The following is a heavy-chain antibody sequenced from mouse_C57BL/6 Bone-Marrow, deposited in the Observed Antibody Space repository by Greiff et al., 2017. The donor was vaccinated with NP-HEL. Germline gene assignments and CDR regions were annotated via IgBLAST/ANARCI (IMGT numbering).Heavy chain of an antibody. V-gene: IGHV1-26*01. D-gene: IGHD1-1*01. CDR1: GYTFTDYY. CDR3: ASTYGSSYSFDY. J-gene: IGHJ2*01. Sequence: EVQLQQSGPELVKPGASVKISCKASGYTFTDYYMNWVKQSHGKSLEWIGDINPNNGGTSYNQKFKGKATLTVDKSSSTAYMELRSLTSEDSAVYYCASTYGSSYSFDYWGQGTTLTVSS. CDR2: INPNNGGT.